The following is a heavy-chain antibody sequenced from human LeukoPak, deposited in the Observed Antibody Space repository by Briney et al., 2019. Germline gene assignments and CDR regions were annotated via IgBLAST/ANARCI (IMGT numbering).Heavy chain of an antibody. J-gene: IGHJ4*02. D-gene: IGHD6-13*01. CDR1: GFTFSTYS. Sequence: EGSLRLSCEASGFTFSTYSMNWVRQAPGKGLEWVSSISSGRTYIYYADSVKGRFTISRDNAKNSLYLQMNSLGAEDTAVYFCARDLSGITAAGSHIDYWGQGTLLTVSS. CDR2: ISSGRTYI. V-gene: IGHV3-21*01. CDR3: ARDLSGITAAGSHIDY.